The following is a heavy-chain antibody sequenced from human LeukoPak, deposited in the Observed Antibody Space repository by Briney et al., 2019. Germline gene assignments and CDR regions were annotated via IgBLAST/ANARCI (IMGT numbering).Heavy chain of an antibody. CDR1: GYSFTSYW. J-gene: IGHJ3*02. CDR2: IYPGDSDT. V-gene: IGHV5-51*01. D-gene: IGHD3-3*01. Sequence: GESLKISCKGSGYSFTSYWIGWVRQMPGKGLEWMGIIYPGDSDTRYSPSFQGQVTISADKSISTAYLQWSSLKASDTAMYYCARDFTIFGVVPNAFDIWGQGAMVTVSS. CDR3: ARDFTIFGVVPNAFDI.